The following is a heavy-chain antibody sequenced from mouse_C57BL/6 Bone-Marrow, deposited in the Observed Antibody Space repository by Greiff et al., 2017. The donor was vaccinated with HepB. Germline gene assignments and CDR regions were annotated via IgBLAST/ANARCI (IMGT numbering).Heavy chain of an antibody. CDR3: TREDYYGSSYVATTVSITFGD. CDR2: ISSGGDYI. Sequence: EVKLVESGEGLVKPGGSLKLSCAASGFTFSSYAMSWVRQTPEKRLEWVAYISSGGDYIYYADTVKGLFTISSDNARNTLYLQMSSLKSEDTAMYYCTREDYYGSSYVATTVSITFGDWGQGALVTV. CDR1: GFTFSSYA. D-gene: IGHD1-1*01. J-gene: IGHJ3*01. V-gene: IGHV5-9-1*02.